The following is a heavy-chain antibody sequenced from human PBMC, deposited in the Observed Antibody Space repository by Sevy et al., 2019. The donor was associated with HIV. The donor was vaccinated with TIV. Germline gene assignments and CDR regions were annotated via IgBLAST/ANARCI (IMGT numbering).Heavy chain of an antibody. CDR1: GFTFSSYW. Sequence: GGSLRLSCAASGFTFSSYWMSWVRQAPGKGLEWVANIKQDGSEKYYVDSVKGRFTISRDNAKNSLYLQMNSLRAEETAVYYCARGQGSWDYYYYGMDVWGQGTTVTVSS. V-gene: IGHV3-7*01. CDR3: ARGQGSWDYYYYGMDV. CDR2: IKQDGSEK. D-gene: IGHD6-13*01. J-gene: IGHJ6*02.